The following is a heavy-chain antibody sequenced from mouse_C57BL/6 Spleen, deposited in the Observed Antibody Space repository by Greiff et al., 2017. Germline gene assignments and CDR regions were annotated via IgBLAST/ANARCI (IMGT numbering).Heavy chain of an antibody. J-gene: IGHJ4*01. CDR1: GFTFSSYA. V-gene: IGHV5-4*01. Sequence: EVQGVESGGGLVKPGGSLKLSCAASGFTFSSYAMSWVRQTPEKRLEWVATISDGGSYTYYPDNVKGRFTISRDNAKNNLYLQMSHLKSEDTAMYYCAREKGPYYYAMDYWGQGTSVTVSS. CDR2: ISDGGSYT. CDR3: AREKGPYYYAMDY.